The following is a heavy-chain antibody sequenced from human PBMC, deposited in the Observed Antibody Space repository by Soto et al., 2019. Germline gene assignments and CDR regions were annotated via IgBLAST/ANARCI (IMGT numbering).Heavy chain of an antibody. CDR3: VRPEGYYDSSGYPFDI. V-gene: IGHV3-21*01. CDR2: ISSSSSYI. Sequence: LRLSCAASGFTFSRYSMNWVRQAPGKGLGSVSSISSSSSYIYYADSVKGRFTISRDNDKNSLYLQMNSLRAEDPAVYYCVRPEGYYDSSGYPFDIWGQGTMGTVSS. CDR1: GFTFSRYS. D-gene: IGHD3-22*01. J-gene: IGHJ3*02.